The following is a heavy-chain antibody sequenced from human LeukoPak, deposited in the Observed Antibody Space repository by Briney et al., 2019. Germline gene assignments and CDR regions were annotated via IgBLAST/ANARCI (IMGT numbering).Heavy chain of an antibody. Sequence: PSETLSPTCTVSGGSISSGDYYWSWIRQPPGKGLEWIGYIYYSGSTYYNPSLKSRVTISVDTSKNQFSLKLSSVTAADTAVYYCARHLPETLTYYDFWSGYYPVYYYYGMDVWGQGTTVTVSS. CDR1: GGSISSGDYY. D-gene: IGHD3-3*01. J-gene: IGHJ6*02. CDR2: IYYSGST. V-gene: IGHV4-30-4*01. CDR3: ARHLPETLTYYDFWSGYYPVYYYYGMDV.